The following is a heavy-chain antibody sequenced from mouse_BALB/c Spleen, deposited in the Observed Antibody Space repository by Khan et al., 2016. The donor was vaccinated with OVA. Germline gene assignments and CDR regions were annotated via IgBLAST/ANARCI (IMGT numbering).Heavy chain of an antibody. Sequence: EVQLQESGPGLVKPSQSLSLTCTVTGYSITSDYVWNWIRQFPGNKLEWMGYISYSGRNCYNPSLKSRISITRDTSKNQFFLQLNSVTTEDTAISYCTSSEYITTVVATDFDYWGQGTTLTVSS. CDR2: ISYSGRN. V-gene: IGHV3-2*02. D-gene: IGHD1-1*01. CDR1: GYSITSDYV. CDR3: TSSEYITTVVATDFDY. J-gene: IGHJ2*01.